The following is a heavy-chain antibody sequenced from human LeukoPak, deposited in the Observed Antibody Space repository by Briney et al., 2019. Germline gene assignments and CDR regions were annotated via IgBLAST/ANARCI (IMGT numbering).Heavy chain of an antibody. Sequence: PGGSLRLSCAASGFTFSSYGMHWVRQAPGKGLEWVAVIWYDGSNKYYADSVKGRFTISRDNSKNTLYLQMNSLRAEDTAVYYCARVSGTADYFDYWGQEPWSPSPQ. J-gene: IGHJ4*01. V-gene: IGHV3-33*01. CDR1: GFTFSSYG. CDR3: ARVSGTADYFDY. D-gene: IGHD2-21*02. CDR2: IWYDGSNK.